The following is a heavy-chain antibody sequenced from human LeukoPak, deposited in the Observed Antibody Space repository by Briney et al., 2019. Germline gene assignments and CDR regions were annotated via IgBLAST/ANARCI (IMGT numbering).Heavy chain of an antibody. CDR2: IGTAGDT. Sequence: GGSLRLSCAASGFTFSSYDMHWVRQATGKGLEWVSAIGTAGDTYYPGSVKGRFTISRENAKNSLYLQMNSLRAGDTAVYYCARLGRPYDYGDSAFDYWGQGTLVTVSS. J-gene: IGHJ4*02. V-gene: IGHV3-13*01. D-gene: IGHD4-17*01. CDR3: ARLGRPYDYGDSAFDY. CDR1: GFTFSSYD.